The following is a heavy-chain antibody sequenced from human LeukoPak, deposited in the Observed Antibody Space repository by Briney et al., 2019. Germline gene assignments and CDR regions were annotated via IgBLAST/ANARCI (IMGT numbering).Heavy chain of an antibody. Sequence: SETLSLTCTVSGGSISSSTYYWGWIRQPPGKGLEWIGSMYYSGSTYYNSSLKSRVTMFVDTSKNQFSLKLISVTAADTAVYYCGRLSYVRGIDYWGQGTLVTVSS. V-gene: IGHV4-39*01. CDR1: GGSISSSTYY. J-gene: IGHJ4*02. CDR3: GRLSYVRGIDY. CDR2: MYYSGST. D-gene: IGHD3-10*02.